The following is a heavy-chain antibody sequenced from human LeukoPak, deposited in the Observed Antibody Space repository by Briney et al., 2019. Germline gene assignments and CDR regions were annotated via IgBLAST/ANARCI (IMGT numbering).Heavy chain of an antibody. V-gene: IGHV4-59*01. CDR2: IYDSGSQ. D-gene: IGHD3-22*01. CDR3: ARGFADSSVPHAFDI. Sequence: SETLSLTCAVSGGSISSYYWSWIRQPPGKGLEWIWYIYDSGSQNYNPSLRSRVTISVDTSKNQFPLKLSSVTAADTAVYYCARGFADSSVPHAFDIWGQGTMVTVSS. CDR1: GGSISSYY. J-gene: IGHJ3*02.